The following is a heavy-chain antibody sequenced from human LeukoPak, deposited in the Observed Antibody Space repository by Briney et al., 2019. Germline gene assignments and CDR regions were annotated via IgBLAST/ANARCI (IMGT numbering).Heavy chain of an antibody. D-gene: IGHD3-22*01. CDR2: INHSGST. J-gene: IGHJ5*02. CDR3: ARDGADSSVYYLSDDWFDP. CDR1: GGSFSGYY. Sequence: SETLSLTCAVYGGSFSGYYWSWIRQPPGKGLEWIGEINHSGSTNYNPSLKSRVTISVDTSKNQFSLKLSSVTAADTAVYYCARDGADSSVYYLSDDWFDPGGKGTRVPVPS. V-gene: IGHV4-34*01.